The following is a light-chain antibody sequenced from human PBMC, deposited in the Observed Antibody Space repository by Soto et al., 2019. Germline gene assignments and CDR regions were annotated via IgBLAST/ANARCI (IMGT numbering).Light chain of an antibody. J-gene: IGKJ1*01. CDR2: DAS. V-gene: IGKV1-5*01. CDR3: QHYNSYSEA. Sequence: DIQMTQSPSTLSGSVGDRVTITCRASQTISSWLAWYQQKPGKAPKLLIYDASSLESGVPSRFSGSGSGTEFTLTINSLQPDDFATYYCQHYNSYSEAFGQGSKVDIK. CDR1: QTISSW.